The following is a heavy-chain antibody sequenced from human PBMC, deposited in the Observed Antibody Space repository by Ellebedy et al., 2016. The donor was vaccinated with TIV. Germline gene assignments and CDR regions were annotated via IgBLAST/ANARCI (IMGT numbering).Heavy chain of an antibody. Sequence: MLSETLSLTCNVSGFSISSAYYWGWIRQRPGKGLEWVGTIYQSGSTYYNPSLTSRVTLSADTSKNQFSLNLRTVTAADTAVYYCARIDPWQPIDDWGQGILVTVSS. D-gene: IGHD2-21*01. J-gene: IGHJ4*02. V-gene: IGHV4-38-2*02. CDR1: GFSISSAYY. CDR2: IYQSGST. CDR3: ARIDPWQPIDD.